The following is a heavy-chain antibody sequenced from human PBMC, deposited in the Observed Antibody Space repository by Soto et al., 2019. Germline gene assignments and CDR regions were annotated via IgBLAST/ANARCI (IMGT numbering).Heavy chain of an antibody. V-gene: IGHV4-61*01. Sequence: QVQLQESGPGLVKPSETLSLTCTVSGGSVSSGSYFWSWIRQPPGKGLEWIGYIYYSGSTNYNPSLKGRVTISVDTSKNQFSLKLSSVTAADTAVYYCARGPIAVAGTLPGYWGQGTLVTVSS. CDR3: ARGPIAVAGTLPGY. CDR1: GGSVSSGSYF. CDR2: IYYSGST. J-gene: IGHJ4*02. D-gene: IGHD6-19*01.